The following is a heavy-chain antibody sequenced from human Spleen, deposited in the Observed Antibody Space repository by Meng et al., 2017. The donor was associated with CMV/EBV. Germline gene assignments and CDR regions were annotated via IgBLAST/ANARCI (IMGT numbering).Heavy chain of an antibody. CDR2: INSDGSST. Sequence: GESLKISCAASGFTFSNSWMHWVRQAPGKGLVYVSRINSDGSSTSFADSVKGRFTISRDNAKSTLYLQMNSLRADDTAVYYCARLDHGLVGATIDYWGQGTLVTVSS. J-gene: IGHJ4*02. CDR3: ARLDHGLVGATIDY. D-gene: IGHD1-26*01. V-gene: IGHV3-74*01. CDR1: GFTFSNSW.